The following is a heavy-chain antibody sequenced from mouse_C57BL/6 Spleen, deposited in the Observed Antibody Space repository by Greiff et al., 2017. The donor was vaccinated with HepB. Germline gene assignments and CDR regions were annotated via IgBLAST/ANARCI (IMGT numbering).Heavy chain of an antibody. D-gene: IGHD1-1*01. CDR1: GYTFTDYN. Sequence: EVQRVESGPELVKPGASVKIPCKASGYTFTDYNMDWVKQSHGKSLEWIGDINPNNGGTIYNQKFKGKATLTVDKSSSTAYMELRSLTSEDTAVYYCARSDYYGSSPWFAYWGQGTLVTVSA. CDR3: ARSDYYGSSPWFAY. V-gene: IGHV1-18*01. J-gene: IGHJ3*01. CDR2: INPNNGGT.